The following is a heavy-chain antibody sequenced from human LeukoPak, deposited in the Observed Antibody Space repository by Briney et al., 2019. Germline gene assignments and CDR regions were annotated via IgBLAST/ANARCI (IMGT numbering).Heavy chain of an antibody. D-gene: IGHD3-3*01. J-gene: IGHJ3*02. V-gene: IGHV6-1*01. CDR1: GDSVSSNSVT. CDR2: TYYRSKWYN. Sequence: SQTLSLTCAISGDSVSSNSVTWNWIRQSPSRGLEWLGRTYYRSKWYNDYAVSVKSRITINADTSKNQFSLQLKYVTPEDTAVYYCAREMDFRLSDIWGQGTMVTVSS. CDR3: AREMDFRLSDI.